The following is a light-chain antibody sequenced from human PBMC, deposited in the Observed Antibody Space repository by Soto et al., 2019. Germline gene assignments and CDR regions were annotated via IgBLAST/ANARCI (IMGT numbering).Light chain of an antibody. CDR1: QSVSSSY. V-gene: IGKV3-15*01. CDR3: QQYNNWPGT. Sequence: EIVLTQSPGTLSFSPGERATLSCRASQSVSSSYLAWYQQKPGQAPRLLIFAASSRASGIPARFSGSGSGTEFTLTIGSLQSEDCALYYCQQYNNWPGTFGQVTKVDIK. CDR2: AAS. J-gene: IGKJ1*01.